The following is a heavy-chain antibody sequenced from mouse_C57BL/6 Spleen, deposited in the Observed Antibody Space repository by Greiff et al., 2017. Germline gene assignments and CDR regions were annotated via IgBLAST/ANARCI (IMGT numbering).Heavy chain of an antibody. J-gene: IGHJ4*01. CDR1: GFTFSSYG. CDR2: ISSGGSYT. CDR3: ARQAYYYAMDY. V-gene: IGHV5-6*01. Sequence: EVKLMESGGDLVKPGGSLKLSCAASGFTFSSYGMSWVRQTPDKRLEWVATISSGGSYTYYPDSVKGRFTISRDNAKNTLYLQMSSLQSEDTAMYYCARQAYYYAMDYWGQGTSVTVSS.